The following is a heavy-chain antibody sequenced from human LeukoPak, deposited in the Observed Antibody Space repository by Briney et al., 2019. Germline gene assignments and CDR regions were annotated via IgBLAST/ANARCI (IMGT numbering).Heavy chain of an antibody. J-gene: IGHJ4*02. V-gene: IGHV4-59*01. CDR2: VYYSGST. CDR3: ATNTGTVFDY. Sequence: SETLSLTCTVSGDFITAYYWSWIRQPPGKGLEWIGYVYYSGSTEYNPSLRSRVTISLEMSKHQFTLNLSSVTAADTAVYYCATNTGTVFDYWGQGALVTASS. CDR1: GDFITAYY. D-gene: IGHD7-27*01.